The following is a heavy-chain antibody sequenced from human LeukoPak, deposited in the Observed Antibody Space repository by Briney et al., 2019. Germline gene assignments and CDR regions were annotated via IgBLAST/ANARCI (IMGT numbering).Heavy chain of an antibody. D-gene: IGHD2-21*01. CDR2: ISGRGGNT. J-gene: IGHJ3*02. CDR3: AKGLRPYFTSDAFDI. V-gene: IGHV3-23*01. Sequence: PGGSLRLSCSASKFNSSMYSMSWVRQSPGKGLEWVSAISGRGGNTYYVDSVKGRFTISRDNSKSTLFFQLDNVRAEDTAFYYCAKGLRPYFTSDAFDIWGRGTLVTVNS. CDR1: KFNSSMYS.